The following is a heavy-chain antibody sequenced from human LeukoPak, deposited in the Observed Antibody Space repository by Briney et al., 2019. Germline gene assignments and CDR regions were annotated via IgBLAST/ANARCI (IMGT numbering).Heavy chain of an antibody. V-gene: IGHV4-31*03. CDR3: ASYYDSSGYGGPSLGFDY. J-gene: IGHJ4*02. CDR2: IYYSGST. Sequence: PSQTLSLTCTVSGGSISSGGCYWSWIRQHPGKGLEWIGYIYYSGSTYYNPSLKSRVTISVDTSKNQFSLKLSSVTAADTAVYYCASYYDSSGYGGPSLGFDYWGQGTLVTVSS. D-gene: IGHD3-22*01. CDR1: GGSISSGGCY.